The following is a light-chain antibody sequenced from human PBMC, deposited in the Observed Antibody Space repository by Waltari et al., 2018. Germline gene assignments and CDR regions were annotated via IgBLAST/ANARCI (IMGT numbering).Light chain of an antibody. CDR2: EVN. V-gene: IGLV2-23*02. J-gene: IGLJ2*01. CDR1: PRVVGNYNL. CDR3: SSYISSTSVI. Sequence: QSALTQPASVSGSPGQSITIPCTGTPRVVGNYNLFSWYQQHPGKAPKLMISEVNKRPSGVSNRFSGSKSGNTASLTISGLQSEDEASYYCSSYISSTSVIFGGGTKLTVL.